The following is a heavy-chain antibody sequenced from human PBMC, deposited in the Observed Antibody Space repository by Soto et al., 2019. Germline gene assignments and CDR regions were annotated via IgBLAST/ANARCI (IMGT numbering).Heavy chain of an antibody. Sequence: QVQLVQSGAEVKKPGSSVKVSCEAPGGTFDHAAITWVRQAPGQGLEWVGGINPMFNSTHYAQKFQGRVTITADAVTSTAFMELRGLKSEDTAVYYCARQIFAADYWGQGTLLVVSS. D-gene: IGHD3-9*01. CDR1: GGTFDHAA. J-gene: IGHJ4*02. CDR3: ARQIFAADY. CDR2: INPMFNST. V-gene: IGHV1-69*01.